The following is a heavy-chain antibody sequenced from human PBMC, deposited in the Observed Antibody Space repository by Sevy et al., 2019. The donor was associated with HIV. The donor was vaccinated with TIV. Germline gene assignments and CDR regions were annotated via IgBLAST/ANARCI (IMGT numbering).Heavy chain of an antibody. CDR2: ISFDGSNH. Sequence: GGSLRLSCAASGFTFSSYAMHWVRQAPGKGLEWVAAISFDGSNHYYADSVKGRFTISRDNSRNTLYLQMNNLIREDTAVFYCARDQHDYGGNVRTGWFDPWGQGILVTVSS. CDR3: ARDQHDYGGNVRTGWFDP. CDR1: GFTFSSYA. J-gene: IGHJ5*01. D-gene: IGHD4-17*01. V-gene: IGHV3-30-3*01.